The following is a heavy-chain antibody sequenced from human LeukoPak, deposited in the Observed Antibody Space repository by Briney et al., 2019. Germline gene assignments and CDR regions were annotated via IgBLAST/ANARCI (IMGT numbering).Heavy chain of an antibody. Sequence: ASVKVSCKASGGTFSSYASSWVRQAPGQGLEWMGGIIPIFGTANYAQKFQGRVTITADESTSTAYMELSSLRSEDTAVYYCARDGYSYGPNNWFDPWGQGTLVTVSS. CDR3: ARDGYSYGPNNWFDP. D-gene: IGHD5-18*01. CDR1: GGTFSSYA. CDR2: IIPIFGTA. V-gene: IGHV1-69*13. J-gene: IGHJ5*02.